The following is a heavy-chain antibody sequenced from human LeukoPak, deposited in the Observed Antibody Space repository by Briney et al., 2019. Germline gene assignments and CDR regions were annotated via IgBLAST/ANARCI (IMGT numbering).Heavy chain of an antibody. V-gene: IGHV3-33*01. CDR3: ARDYGQVVAARHWFDP. Sequence: GGSLRLSCAASGCTFSSYGMHWVGQAPGKGVEWVAVIWYDGSNKYYADSVKGRFTISRDNSKNTLYLQMNSLRAEDTAVYYCARDYGQVVAARHWFDPWGQGTLVTVSS. CDR2: IWYDGSNK. J-gene: IGHJ5*02. D-gene: IGHD2-15*01. CDR1: GCTFSSYG.